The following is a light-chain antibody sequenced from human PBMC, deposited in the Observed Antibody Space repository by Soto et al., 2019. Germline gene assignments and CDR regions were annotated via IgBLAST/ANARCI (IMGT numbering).Light chain of an antibody. V-gene: IGKV1-12*01. CDR3: QQADSFPYT. Sequence: DIQMTQSPSSVSASVGDTVSITCRASQGIRNFVAWYQQQPGKAPELLIYASSSLQSGVPSRFTASGSGTDFTLTITGLQPEDFATYYCQQADSFPYTFGQGTKLDIK. CDR2: ASS. CDR1: QGIRNF. J-gene: IGKJ2*01.